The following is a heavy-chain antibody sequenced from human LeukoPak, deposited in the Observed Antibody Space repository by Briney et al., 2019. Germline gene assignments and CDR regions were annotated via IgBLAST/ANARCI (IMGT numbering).Heavy chain of an antibody. CDR3: ARGRRIQLWLGWFDP. Sequence: PGGSLRLSCAGSGFTLTNAWMTWVRQAPGKGLEWIGEINHSGSTNYNPSLKSRVTISVDTSKNQFSLKLSSVAAADTAVYYCARGRRIQLWLGWFDPWGQGTLVTVSS. CDR2: INHSGST. J-gene: IGHJ5*02. D-gene: IGHD5-18*01. CDR1: GFTLTNAW. V-gene: IGHV4-34*01.